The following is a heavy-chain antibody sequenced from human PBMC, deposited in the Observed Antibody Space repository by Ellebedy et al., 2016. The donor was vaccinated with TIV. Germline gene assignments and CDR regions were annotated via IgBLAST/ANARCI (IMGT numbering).Heavy chain of an antibody. CDR1: AFTFSNFE. V-gene: IGHV3-48*03. CDR3: ARVGWGGYDGTFDY. Sequence: GGSLRLSCAVSAFTFSNFEMSWVRQAPGKGLEWISYISTSGSTKDYADSVRGRFSISRDNAKNLLFLEMNTLRVEDTAVYYCARVGWGGYDGTFDYWGQGTLVTVSS. CDR2: ISTSGSTK. J-gene: IGHJ4*02. D-gene: IGHD5-12*01.